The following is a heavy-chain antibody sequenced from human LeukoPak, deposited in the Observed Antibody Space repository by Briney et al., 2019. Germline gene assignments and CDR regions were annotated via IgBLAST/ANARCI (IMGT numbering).Heavy chain of an antibody. V-gene: IGHV1-18*01. CDR3: ARDVVVTASSYWYFDL. Sequence: GASVKVSCKASGYTFTSYGISWVRQAPGQGLEWMGWISAYNGNTNYAQKLRGRVTMTTDTSTSTAYMELRSLRSDDTAVYYCARDVVVTASSYWYFDLWGRGTLVTVSS. J-gene: IGHJ2*01. CDR2: ISAYNGNT. CDR1: GYTFTSYG. D-gene: IGHD2-21*02.